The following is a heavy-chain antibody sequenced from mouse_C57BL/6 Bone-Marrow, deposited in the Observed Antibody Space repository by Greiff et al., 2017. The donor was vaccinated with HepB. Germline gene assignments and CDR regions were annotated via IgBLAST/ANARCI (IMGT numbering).Heavy chain of an antibody. Sequence: VQLQQSGAELVRPGTSVKVSCKASGYAFTNYLIEWVKQRPGQGLEWIGVINPGSGGTNYNEKFKGKATLTADKSSSTAYMQLSSLTSEDSAVYVCARDTVVATNFDYWGQGTTLTVSS. CDR3: ARDTVVATNFDY. V-gene: IGHV1-54*01. D-gene: IGHD1-1*01. CDR1: GYAFTNYL. CDR2: INPGSGGT. J-gene: IGHJ2*01.